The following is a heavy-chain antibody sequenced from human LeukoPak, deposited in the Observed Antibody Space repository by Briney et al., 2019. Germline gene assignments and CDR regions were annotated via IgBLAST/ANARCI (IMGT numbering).Heavy chain of an antibody. V-gene: IGHV3-11*04. J-gene: IGHJ4*02. CDR1: GFTFSDYY. D-gene: IGHD3-3*01. CDR2: ISNSVSSGTII. CDR3: ARTYYDFWSGSYEFDY. Sequence: GGSLRLSCAASGFTFSDYYMSWIRQAPGKGLEWISYISNSVSSGTIIYYADSVKGRFTISRDNAKNSLYLQMNSLRAEDTAVYYCARTYYDFWSGSYEFDYWGQGTLVTVSS.